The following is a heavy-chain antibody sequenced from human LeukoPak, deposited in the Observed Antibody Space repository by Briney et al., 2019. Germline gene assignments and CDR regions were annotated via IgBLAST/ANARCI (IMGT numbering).Heavy chain of an antibody. Sequence: SETLSLTCTVSGGSISSGGYYWSWIRQPPGKGLEWIGYIYYSGSTYYNPSLKSRVTISVDTSKNQFSLKLSSVTAADTAVYYCARSGYSSSWYYFDYWGQGTLVTVSS. D-gene: IGHD6-13*01. J-gene: IGHJ4*02. V-gene: IGHV4-31*03. CDR1: GGSISSGGYY. CDR3: ARSGYSSSWYYFDY. CDR2: IYYSGST.